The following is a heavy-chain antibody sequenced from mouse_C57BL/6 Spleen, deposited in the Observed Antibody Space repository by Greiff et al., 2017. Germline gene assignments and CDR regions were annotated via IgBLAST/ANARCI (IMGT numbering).Heavy chain of an antibody. CDR1: GYTFTSYW. D-gene: IGHD1-1*01. Sequence: QVQLQQPGAELVKPGASVKVSCKASGYTFTSYWMHWVKQRPGKGLEWIGRIHPSDSDTNYNQKFKGKATLTVDKSYSTAYMQLSSLTSEDSAVYYCANYYGSSGNYFDYWGQGTTLTFSS. J-gene: IGHJ2*01. CDR3: ANYYGSSGNYFDY. CDR2: IHPSDSDT. V-gene: IGHV1-74*01.